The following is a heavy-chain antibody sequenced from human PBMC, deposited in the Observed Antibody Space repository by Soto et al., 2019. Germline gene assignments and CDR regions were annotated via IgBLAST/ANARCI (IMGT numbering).Heavy chain of an antibody. J-gene: IGHJ4*02. V-gene: IGHV3-33*01. CDR1: GFTFSSYG. Sequence: GGSLRLSCAASGFTFSSYGMHWVRQAPGKGLEWVAVIWYDGSNKYYADSVKGRFTISRDNSKNTLYLQMNSLRAEDTSVYYCARELLWFGEPAGVVDYWGQGTLVTVSS. D-gene: IGHD3-10*01. CDR2: IWYDGSNK. CDR3: ARELLWFGEPAGVVDY.